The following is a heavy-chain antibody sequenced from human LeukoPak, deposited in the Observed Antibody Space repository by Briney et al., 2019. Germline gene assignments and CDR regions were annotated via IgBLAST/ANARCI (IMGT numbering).Heavy chain of an antibody. V-gene: IGHV3-66*02. Sequence: GGSLRLSCAASGFTVSSNYMSWVRQAPGKGLEWVSVIYSGGSTYYADSVKGRFTISRDNSKSTLYLQMNSLRAEDTAVYYCARVQAQAAAGTSFYFDYWGQGTLVTVSS. CDR2: IYSGGST. CDR1: GFTVSSNY. CDR3: ARVQAQAAAGTSFYFDY. J-gene: IGHJ4*02. D-gene: IGHD6-13*01.